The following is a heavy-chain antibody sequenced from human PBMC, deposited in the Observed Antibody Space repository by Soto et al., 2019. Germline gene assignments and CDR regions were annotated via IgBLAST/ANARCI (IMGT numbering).Heavy chain of an antibody. CDR2: INPNGGST. Sequence: KVDCKGAGEALSSYYMHWERKENGNGPEWMGVINPNGGSTRFAQKFQGRVTMTSDTSTSTVYMELRGLTSEDTAVYYCARSSVVVFGIIIEGTNWFAPWGQATLVTVSS. D-gene: IGHD3-3*01. J-gene: IGHJ5*02. V-gene: IGHV1-46*01. CDR1: GEALSSYY. CDR3: ARSSVVVFGIIIEGTNWFAP.